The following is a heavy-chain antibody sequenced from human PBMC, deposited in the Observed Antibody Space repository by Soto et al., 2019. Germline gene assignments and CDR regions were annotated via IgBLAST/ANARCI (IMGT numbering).Heavy chain of an antibody. J-gene: IGHJ5*02. V-gene: IGHV4-39*01. CDR3: ARQDTTLNWFDP. CDR1: GGSISSSSYY. CDR2: IYGRGST. D-gene: IGHD1-26*01. Sequence: QLQLQESGPGLGKPSETLYLTCTVSGGSISSSSYYWGWIRQPPGKGLEWIGSIYGRGSTYYNPSLKSRVTISVDMSKNQFSLKLRSVTAADTAVYYCARQDTTLNWFDPWGQGTLVTVSS.